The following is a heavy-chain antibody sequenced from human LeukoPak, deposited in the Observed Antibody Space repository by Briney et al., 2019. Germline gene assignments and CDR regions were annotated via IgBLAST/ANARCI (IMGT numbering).Heavy chain of an antibody. V-gene: IGHV4-59*02. CDR3: ARLIGWLQLRWFDP. D-gene: IGHD5-24*01. CDR1: GGSVSDYY. CDR2: IYHTGST. J-gene: IGHJ5*02. Sequence: SETLSLTCTISGGSVSDYYWSWIRQSPGKGLEWIGYIYHTGSTSYSPSLKSRVTISADTSKNQFSLKLSSVTAADTAVYYCARLIGWLQLRWFDPWGREPWSPSPQ.